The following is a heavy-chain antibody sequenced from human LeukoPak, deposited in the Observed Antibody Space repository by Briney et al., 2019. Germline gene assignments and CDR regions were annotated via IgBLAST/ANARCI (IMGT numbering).Heavy chain of an antibody. J-gene: IGHJ4*02. D-gene: IGHD3-10*01. CDR1: GFTFSSYA. V-gene: IGHV3-30-3*01. Sequence: PGRSLRLSCAASGFTFSSYAMHWVRQAPGKGLEWVAVISYDGSNKSYADSVKGRFTISRDNSKNTLYLQMNSLRAEDTAVYYCAREEWFGDYRRYYFDYWGQGPLVTVSS. CDR2: ISYDGSNK. CDR3: AREEWFGDYRRYYFDY.